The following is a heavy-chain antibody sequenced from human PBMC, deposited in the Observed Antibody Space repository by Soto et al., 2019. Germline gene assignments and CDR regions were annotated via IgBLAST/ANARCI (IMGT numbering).Heavy chain of an antibody. D-gene: IGHD3-10*02. CDR2: ISSTGETT. CDR1: GFTFSTYS. Sequence: EVQLVESGGGLVPPGGSLRLSCEASGFTFSTYSMNWVRQAPGKGLEWVSFISSTGETTYYADSVKGRLTISRDNAKNSLFLQMNSLTAEDTAVYYGARDVRLPDYWGQGTLVTVSS. CDR3: ARDVRLPDY. J-gene: IGHJ4*02. V-gene: IGHV3-48*01.